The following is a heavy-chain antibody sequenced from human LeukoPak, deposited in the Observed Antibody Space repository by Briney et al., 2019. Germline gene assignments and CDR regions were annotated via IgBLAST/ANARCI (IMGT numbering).Heavy chain of an antibody. CDR1: GGSISSYY. V-gene: IGHV4-59*01. D-gene: IGHD2-21*02. J-gene: IGHJ3*02. CDR3: ARGIVVVTAPFDAFDI. Sequence: PSETLSLTCTVSGGSISSYYWSWIRQPPGKGLEWIGYIYYSGSTNCNPSLKSRVTISVDTSKNQFSLKLSSVTAADTAVYYCARGIVVVTAPFDAFDIWGQGTMVTVSS. CDR2: IYYSGST.